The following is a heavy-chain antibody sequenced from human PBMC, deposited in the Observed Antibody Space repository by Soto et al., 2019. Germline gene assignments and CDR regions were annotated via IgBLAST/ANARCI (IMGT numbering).Heavy chain of an antibody. D-gene: IGHD2-2*01. V-gene: IGHV3-30*18. CDR1: GFTFSGYG. J-gene: IGHJ6*02. CDR3: AKSVVSPPYYSYGMDV. CDR2: VSYDGSDK. Sequence: QVQLVESGGGVVQPGRSLRLSCAASGFTFSGYGMHWVRQAPGKGLEWVAVVSYDGSDKYYADSVKGRFTISRDNSKNTLYLQVNSLRTEDTAVYYCAKSVVSPPYYSYGMDVWGQGTTVTVSS.